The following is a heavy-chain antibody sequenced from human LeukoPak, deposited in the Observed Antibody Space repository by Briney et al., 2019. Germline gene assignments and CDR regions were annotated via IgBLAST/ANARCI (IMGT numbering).Heavy chain of an antibody. J-gene: IGHJ5*02. Sequence: PGGSLRLSCVASGFTVSSNYMSWVRQAPGKGLEWVSVIYSGGSTYYADSVKGRFTISRDNSKNTLYLQMNSLRAEDTAVYYCARGGTTVTPGLLWFDPWGQGTLVTVSS. CDR2: IYSGGST. V-gene: IGHV3-53*01. CDR1: GFTVSSNY. D-gene: IGHD4-17*01. CDR3: ARGGTTVTPGLLWFDP.